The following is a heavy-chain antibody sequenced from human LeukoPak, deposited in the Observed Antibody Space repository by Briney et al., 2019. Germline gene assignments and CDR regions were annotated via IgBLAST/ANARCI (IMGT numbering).Heavy chain of an antibody. CDR3: ARDPSYSDGYFDF. J-gene: IGHJ4*02. V-gene: IGHV3-33*01. CDR2: IWYDGSNK. D-gene: IGHD5-18*01. Sequence: HPGGSLRLSCAASGFSFSSHGMHWVRQAPGKGLEWVAVIWYDGSNKYYADSVKGRVTISRDNAKNTLYLQMNSLRAEDTAVYYCARDPSYSDGYFDFWGQGTLVTVSS. CDR1: GFSFSSHG.